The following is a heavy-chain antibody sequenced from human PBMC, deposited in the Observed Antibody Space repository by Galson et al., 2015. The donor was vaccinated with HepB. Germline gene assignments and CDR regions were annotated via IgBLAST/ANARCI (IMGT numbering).Heavy chain of an antibody. CDR1: GGTFSSYA. J-gene: IGHJ6*02. Sequence: SVKVSCKASGGTFSSYAISWVRQAPGQGLEWMGGIIPIFGTANYAQKFQGRVTITADESTSTAYMELSSLRSEDTAVYYCARVHCSGGSCYSIFSGYYYYYGMDVWGQGTTVTVSS. D-gene: IGHD2-15*01. CDR3: ARVHCSGGSCYSIFSGYYYYYGMDV. V-gene: IGHV1-69*13. CDR2: IIPIFGTA.